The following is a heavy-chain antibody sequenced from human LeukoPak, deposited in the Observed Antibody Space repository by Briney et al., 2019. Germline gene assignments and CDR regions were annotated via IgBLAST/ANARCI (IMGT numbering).Heavy chain of an antibody. CDR1: GGSISSYY. J-gene: IGHJ4*02. Sequence: TSETLSLTCTVSGGSISSYYWSWIRQPPGKGLEWIGYIYYSGSTNYNPSLKSRVTISVDTSKNQFSLKLSSVTAADTAVYYCARGDDYKSTLFDYWGQGTLVTVSS. D-gene: IGHD5-12*01. CDR2: IYYSGST. V-gene: IGHV4-59*01. CDR3: ARGDDYKSTLFDY.